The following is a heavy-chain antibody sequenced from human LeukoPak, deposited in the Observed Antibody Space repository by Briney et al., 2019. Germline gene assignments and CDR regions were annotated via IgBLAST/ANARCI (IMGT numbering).Heavy chain of an antibody. CDR3: ARIWVRAA. CDR1: GYTFTSYD. D-gene: IGHD3-16*01. CDR2: INPNSGGT. V-gene: IGHV1-2*02. J-gene: IGHJ5*02. Sequence: ASVKVSCKASGYTFTSYDINWVRQAPGQGLEWMGWINPNSGGTNYAQKFQGRVTMTRDTSISTAYMELSRLRSDDTAVYYCARIWVRAAWGQGTLVTVSS.